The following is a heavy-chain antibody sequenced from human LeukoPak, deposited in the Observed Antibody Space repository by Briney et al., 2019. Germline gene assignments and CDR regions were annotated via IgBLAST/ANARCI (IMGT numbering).Heavy chain of an antibody. Sequence: GRSLRLSCAASGFTFSSYGMHWVRQAPGKGLEWVAVISYDGSNKYYADSVKGRFTISRDNSKNTLYLQMNSPRAEDTAVYYCAKPSSTFDWLLWLDYWGQGTLVTVSS. CDR2: ISYDGSNK. D-gene: IGHD3-9*01. CDR3: AKPSSTFDWLLWLDY. V-gene: IGHV3-30*18. J-gene: IGHJ4*02. CDR1: GFTFSSYG.